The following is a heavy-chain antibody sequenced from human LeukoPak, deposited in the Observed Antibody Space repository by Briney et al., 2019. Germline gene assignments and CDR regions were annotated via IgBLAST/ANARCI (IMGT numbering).Heavy chain of an antibody. J-gene: IGHJ6*02. CDR2: IKKDGSQK. D-gene: IGHD5-18*01. Sequence: PGGSLRLSCAASGFIFSDYWMSWVRQAPGKALEWVANIKKDGSQKYYMDSLEGRFTISRDNAKNSVFLQMNRLRDDDTGVYYCVRLDVALVHYGMDVWGQGTTVTVSS. CDR1: GFIFSDYW. CDR3: VRLDVALVHYGMDV. V-gene: IGHV3-7*01.